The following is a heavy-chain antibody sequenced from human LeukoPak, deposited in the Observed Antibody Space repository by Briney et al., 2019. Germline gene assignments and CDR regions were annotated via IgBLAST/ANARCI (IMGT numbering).Heavy chain of an antibody. D-gene: IGHD2-2*02. Sequence: GGSLRLSCAASGFTFSSHAMSWVRQAPGKGLEWVSAISGSGGSTYYADSVKGRFTISRDNSKNTLYLQMNSLRAEDTALYYCAKDVRDCRSTSCYTYYYYYGMDVWGQGTTVTVSS. CDR1: GFTFSSHA. CDR3: AKDVRDCRSTSCYTYYYYYGMDV. J-gene: IGHJ6*02. CDR2: ISGSGGST. V-gene: IGHV3-23*01.